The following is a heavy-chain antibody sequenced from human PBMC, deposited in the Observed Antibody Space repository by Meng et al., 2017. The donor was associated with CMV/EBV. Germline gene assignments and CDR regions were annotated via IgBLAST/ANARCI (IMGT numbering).Heavy chain of an antibody. D-gene: IGHD2-2*01. CDR1: GFTFSSYA. V-gene: IGHV3-30*04. Sequence: GGSLRLSCAASGFTFSSYAMHWVRQAPGKGLEWVAVISYDGSNKYYADSVKGRFTISRDNSKNTLYLQMNSLRAEDTAVYYCARDFVVVVPAAMATYPRYYYYYYGMDVWGQGTTVTVSS. J-gene: IGHJ6*02. CDR3: ARDFVVVVPAAMATYPRYYYYYYGMDV. CDR2: ISYDGSNK.